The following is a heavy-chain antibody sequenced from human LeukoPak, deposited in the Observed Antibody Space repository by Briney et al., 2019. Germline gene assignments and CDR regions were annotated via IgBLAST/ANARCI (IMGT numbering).Heavy chain of an antibody. CDR1: GYTFTGYY. D-gene: IGHD2-2*01. Sequence: GASVKVSCKASGYTFTGYYMHWVRQAPGQGLEWMGWINPNSGGTNYAQKFQGRVTMTRDTSISTAYMELSRLRSDDTAVYYCARRGLVPAGGGYMDVWGKGTTVTVSS. CDR2: INPNSGGT. V-gene: IGHV1-2*02. J-gene: IGHJ6*03. CDR3: ARRGLVPAGGGYMDV.